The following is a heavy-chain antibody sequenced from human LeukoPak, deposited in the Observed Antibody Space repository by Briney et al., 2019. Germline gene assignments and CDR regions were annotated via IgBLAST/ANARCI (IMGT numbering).Heavy chain of an antibody. J-gene: IGHJ4*02. CDR3: AREGAVALKHFDL. V-gene: IGHV1-69*13. Sequence: SVKVSCKASGGTFSSYAISWVRQAPGQGLEWMGGIIPIFGTANYAQKFQGRVTITADESTSTAYMELSSLRSEDTAVYYCAREGAVALKHFDLWGQGTLVTVSS. CDR2: IIPIFGTA. D-gene: IGHD6-19*01. CDR1: GGTFSSYA.